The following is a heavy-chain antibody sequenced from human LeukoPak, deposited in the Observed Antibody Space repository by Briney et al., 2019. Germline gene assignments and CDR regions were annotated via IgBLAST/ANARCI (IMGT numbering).Heavy chain of an antibody. CDR3: ARDLGYCTNGVCHTRFDY. D-gene: IGHD2-8*01. Sequence: GGSLRLSCAASGFTFSNAWMSWVRQAPGKGLEWVSRIKSKTHGGTTDYAAPVKGRFTISRDDSKNTLYLQMNSLKTEDTAVYYCARDLGYCTNGVCHTRFDYWGQGTLVAVSS. J-gene: IGHJ4*02. V-gene: IGHV3-15*01. CDR1: GFTFSNAW. CDR2: IKSKTHGGTT.